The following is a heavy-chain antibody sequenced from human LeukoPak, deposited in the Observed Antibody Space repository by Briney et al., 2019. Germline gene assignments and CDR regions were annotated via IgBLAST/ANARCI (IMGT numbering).Heavy chain of an antibody. CDR3: ARTYGSGSLDY. Sequence: GGTLRLSCAASGFSFTTHNMNWVRQAPGKGLEWISYISGSGEAIFYADSVQGRFTTSRDNAKNSIYLQMNTLRAEDTAVYYCARTYGSGSLDYGGQGTLVTVSS. D-gene: IGHD2-15*01. V-gene: IGHV3-48*01. J-gene: IGHJ4*02. CDR2: ISGSGEAI. CDR1: GFSFTTHN.